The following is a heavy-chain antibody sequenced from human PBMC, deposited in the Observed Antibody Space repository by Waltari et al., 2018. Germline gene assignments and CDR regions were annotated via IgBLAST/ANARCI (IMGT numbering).Heavy chain of an antibody. D-gene: IGHD4-17*01. V-gene: IGHV3-21*01. CDR1: GFTFSSYS. CDR2: ISGSSSYI. J-gene: IGHJ4*02. CDR3: ARVALFYGDYFDF. Sequence: EVQLVESGRGLVKPGGSLRLSCAASGFTFSSYSMNWVRQAPGKGLEWVSSISGSSSYIYFADSVKGRFTISRDNAKNSLYLQMNSLRAEDTAVYYCARVALFYGDYFDFWGQGTLVTVSS.